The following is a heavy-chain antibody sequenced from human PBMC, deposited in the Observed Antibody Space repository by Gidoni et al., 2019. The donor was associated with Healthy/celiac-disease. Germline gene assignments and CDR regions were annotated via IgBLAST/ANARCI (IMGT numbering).Heavy chain of an antibody. CDR3: ARALSGGGYVPFDP. CDR2: ISSSSSYI. CDR1: GFTFSSYS. J-gene: IGHJ5*02. V-gene: IGHV3-21*01. D-gene: IGHD5-12*01. Sequence: EVQLVESGGGLVKPGGSLRLSCAASGFTFSSYSMNWVRQAPGKGLEWVSSISSSSSYIYYADSVKGRFTISRDNAKNSLYLQMNSLRAEDTAVYYCARALSGGGYVPFDPWGQGTLVTVSS.